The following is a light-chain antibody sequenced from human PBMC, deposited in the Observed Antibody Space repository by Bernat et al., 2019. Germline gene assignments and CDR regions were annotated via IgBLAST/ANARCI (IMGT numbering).Light chain of an antibody. CDR1: QSLPNRY. CDR3: QQYEASPRT. V-gene: IGKV3-20*01. J-gene: IGKJ2*01. CDR2: GAS. Sequence: EIVLTQSPGTLSLSPGERATLSCRASQSLPNRYLAWYQQIPGQAPSLLIYGASNRAASIPDRFYGSGSETDFALTINRLEPEDFTVYYCQQYEASPRTFGQGTKLEI.